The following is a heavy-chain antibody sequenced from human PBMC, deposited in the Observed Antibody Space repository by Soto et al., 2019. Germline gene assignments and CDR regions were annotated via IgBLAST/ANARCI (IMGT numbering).Heavy chain of an antibody. J-gene: IGHJ6*02. D-gene: IGHD3-9*01. CDR2: IYYNGST. CDR3: ARRSYDILTGYSNYYYGMDV. V-gene: IGHV4-39*01. Sequence: SATLSLTCTFLCSSISSSSYYWGWIRQPPGKGMEWIGSIYYNGSTYYNPSIKSRVTISVDTSKKQFSLKLSSVTAADTVLYYCARRSYDILTGYSNYYYGMDVWGQGTTVT. CDR1: CSSISSSSYY.